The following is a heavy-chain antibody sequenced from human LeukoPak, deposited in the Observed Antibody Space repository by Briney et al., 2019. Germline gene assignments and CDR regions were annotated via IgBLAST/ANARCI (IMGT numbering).Heavy chain of an antibody. Sequence: SVKVSCKASGATFSSYAISWVRQAPGQGLEWMGGIIPIFGTANYAQKFQGRVTITADKSTSTAYMELSSLRSEDTAVYYCAGCHYYDSSGYYAPCADYWGQGTLVTVSS. CDR1: GATFSSYA. CDR3: AGCHYYDSSGYYAPCADY. J-gene: IGHJ4*02. CDR2: IIPIFGTA. D-gene: IGHD3-22*01. V-gene: IGHV1-69*06.